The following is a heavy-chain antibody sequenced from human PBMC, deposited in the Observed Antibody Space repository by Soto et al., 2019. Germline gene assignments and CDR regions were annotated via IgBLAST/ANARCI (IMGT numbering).Heavy chain of an antibody. CDR3: TRHSVEIVTTIY. CDR1: GFTFSGSI. Sequence: PGGSLRLSCAASGFTFSGSIIHWVRQASGKGLEWVGRIRGKADSYATAYAASVKGRFTISRDDSKNTAYLQMNSLKTEDTAVYYCTRHSVEIVTTIYFGQGTLVTVSS. V-gene: IGHV3-73*01. CDR2: IRGKADSYAT. D-gene: IGHD5-12*01. J-gene: IGHJ4*02.